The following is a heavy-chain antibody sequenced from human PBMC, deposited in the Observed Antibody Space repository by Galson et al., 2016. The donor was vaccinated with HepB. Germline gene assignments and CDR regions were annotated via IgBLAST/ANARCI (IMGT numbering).Heavy chain of an antibody. CDR3: VTQYGVDV. Sequence: SLRLSCAASGFTFSSYAMHWVRQAPGKGLEYVSAISSVAVTTYYADSVKGRFTISRENSKNTLYLQMSGLRAEDTAVYYCVTQYGVDVWGQGTTVTVS. CDR1: GFTFSSYA. J-gene: IGHJ6*02. CDR2: ISSVAVTT. V-gene: IGHV3-64D*09.